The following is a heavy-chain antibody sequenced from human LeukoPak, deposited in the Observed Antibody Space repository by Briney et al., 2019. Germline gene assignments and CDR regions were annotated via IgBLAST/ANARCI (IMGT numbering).Heavy chain of an antibody. V-gene: IGHV3-48*03. Sequence: GGSLRLSCAASGFTFSSYEINWVRQAPGKGLEWVAYISGSGTIIFYADSVKGRFTVSRDNARNSVYLQMNGLRGEDTAVYYCARWAKVRGATDWGQGTLVTVSS. CDR3: ARWAKVRGATD. D-gene: IGHD3-10*01. CDR2: ISGSGTII. CDR1: GFTFSSYE. J-gene: IGHJ4*02.